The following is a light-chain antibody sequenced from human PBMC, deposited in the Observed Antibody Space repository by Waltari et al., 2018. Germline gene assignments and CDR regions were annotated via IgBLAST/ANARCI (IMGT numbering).Light chain of an antibody. CDR2: QAS. Sequence: QSALTQPASLSGSPGQSLTIPCTGTGRDIGSYDLVSWYQLHPGKAPKLLIYQASKRPSGVSDRFSGSQSGKTASLTISGLQVDDEADYYCSSYGVSRRNDVFGRGTKLTVL. CDR1: GRDIGSYDL. V-gene: IGLV2-23*01. J-gene: IGLJ2*01. CDR3: SSYGVSRRNDV.